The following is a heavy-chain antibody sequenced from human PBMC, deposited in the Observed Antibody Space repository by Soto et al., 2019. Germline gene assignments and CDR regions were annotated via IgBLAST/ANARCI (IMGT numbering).Heavy chain of an antibody. J-gene: IGHJ4*02. V-gene: IGHV4-34*01. D-gene: IGHD6-19*01. CDR2: IYYSGST. Sequence: SETLSLTCAVYGGSFSGYYWSWIRQPPGKGLEWIGEIYYSGSTYYNPSLKSRVTISVDTSKNQFSLKLSSVTAADTAVYYCARHVDSSDFDYWGQGTLVTVSS. CDR1: GGSFSGYY. CDR3: ARHVDSSDFDY.